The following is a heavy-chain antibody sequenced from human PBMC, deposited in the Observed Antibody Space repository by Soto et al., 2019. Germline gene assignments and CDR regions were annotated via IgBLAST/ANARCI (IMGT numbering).Heavy chain of an antibody. CDR3: ARGGILWWGSRYFDL. J-gene: IGHJ2*01. CDR1: VFTVSSNY. CDR2: IYSGGST. Sequence: EVQLVESGGGLVQPGGSLRLSCAASVFTVSSNYMSWVRQAPGKGLEWVSVIYSGGSTYYADSVKGRFTISRDNSKNTLYLQMNSLRAEDTAVYYCARGGILWWGSRYFDLWGRGTLVTVSS. D-gene: IGHD2-21*01. V-gene: IGHV3-66*01.